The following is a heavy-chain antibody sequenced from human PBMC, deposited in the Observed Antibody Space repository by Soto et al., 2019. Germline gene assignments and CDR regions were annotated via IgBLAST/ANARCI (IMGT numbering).Heavy chain of an antibody. D-gene: IGHD6-13*01. Sequence: QVQLLQSGGEVKKPGASVKVSCKASAYTFTNYGISWVRQAPGQGLEWMGWISAYNGNINYAQEFRGRVTVTTDTTTSAAYLEVRSLASDDTSVYYCARCGSSWNLRLFDTWCQGTLVTVAS. CDR1: AYTFTNYG. CDR2: ISAYNGNI. V-gene: IGHV1-18*01. CDR3: ARCGSSWNLRLFDT. J-gene: IGHJ4*02.